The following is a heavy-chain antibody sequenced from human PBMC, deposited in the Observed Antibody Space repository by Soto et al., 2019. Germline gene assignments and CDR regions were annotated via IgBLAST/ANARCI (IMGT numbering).Heavy chain of an antibody. CDR3: PRDKLTGLVDY. CDR1: GGSFSGYY. V-gene: IGHV4-34*01. D-gene: IGHD7-27*01. CDR2: INHSGNT. J-gene: IGHJ4*02. Sequence: SETLSLTCAVYGGSFSGYYWSWIRQPPGKRLEWIGEINHSGNTNYNPSLKSRVTISVDTSKNQFSLKLTSVTAPDTAVYYCPRDKLTGLVDYWGQGTLVTGSS.